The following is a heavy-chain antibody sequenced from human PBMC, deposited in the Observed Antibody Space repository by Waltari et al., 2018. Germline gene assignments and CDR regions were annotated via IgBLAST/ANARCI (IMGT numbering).Heavy chain of an antibody. CDR1: GAAVSSYY. CDR3: ARGRAMLDY. J-gene: IGHJ4*02. V-gene: IGHV4-4*07. Sequence: QVQLQETGPGLTKPSETLAPTCFVSGAAVSSYYWNWIRQPAGKGLQCIGHIYPNGTTDYNPSLRSRVSMSADTTKNQFSLELTSVTAADTAVYFCARGRAMLDYWGQGTLVTVSS. CDR2: IYPNGTT.